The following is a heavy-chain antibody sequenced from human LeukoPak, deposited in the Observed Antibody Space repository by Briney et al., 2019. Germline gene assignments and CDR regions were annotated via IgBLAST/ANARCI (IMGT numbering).Heavy chain of an antibody. V-gene: IGHV3-30*03. J-gene: IGHJ6*03. CDR3: ARDSTIVQLWPTGAYYMDV. D-gene: IGHD5-18*01. CDR2: ISYDGSNK. Sequence: PGGSLRLSCAASGFTFSSYGMHWVRQAPGKGLEWVAVISYDGSNKYYADSVKGRFTISRDNAKNSLYLQMNSLRAEDTAVYYCARDSTIVQLWPTGAYYMDVWGKGTTVTVSS. CDR1: GFTFSSYG.